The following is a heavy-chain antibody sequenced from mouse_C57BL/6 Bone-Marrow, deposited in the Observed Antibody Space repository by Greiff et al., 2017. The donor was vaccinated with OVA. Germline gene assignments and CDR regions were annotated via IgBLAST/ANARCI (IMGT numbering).Heavy chain of an antibody. CDR2: INPSNGGT. CDR1: GYTFTSYW. V-gene: IGHV1-53*01. D-gene: IGHD1-1*01. J-gene: IGHJ2*01. Sequence: VQLQQPGTELVKPGASVKLSCKASGYTFTSYWMHWVKQRPGQGLEWIGNINPSNGGTNYNEKFKSKATLTVDKSSSTAYMQLSSLTSEDSAVYYCARGITTAVARNYFDYWGQGTTLTVSS. CDR3: ARGITTAVARNYFDY.